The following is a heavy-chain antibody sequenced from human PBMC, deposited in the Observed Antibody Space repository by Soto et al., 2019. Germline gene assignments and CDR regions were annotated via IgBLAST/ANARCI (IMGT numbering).Heavy chain of an antibody. V-gene: IGHV5-51*01. CDR1: GHTFTNYL. CDR3: ARDLCTLGPGSPCPRYGLDF. D-gene: IGHD3-10*01. J-gene: IGHJ6*02. CDR2: IYPGDSDT. Sequence: ESLKVSWKGSGHTFTNYLIGVVLQMPGKGLEWMGIIYPGDSDTKYNPSFQGQVTISADKSITTTYLQWSSLKASDTAVYFCARDLCTLGPGSPCPRYGLDFWGQGTTVTFSS.